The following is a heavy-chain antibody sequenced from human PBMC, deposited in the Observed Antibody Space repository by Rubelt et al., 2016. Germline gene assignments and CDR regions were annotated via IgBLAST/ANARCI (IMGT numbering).Heavy chain of an antibody. CDR2: LFSNDET. CDR3: ARISVAAAGQPFDY. D-gene: IGHD6-13*01. J-gene: IGHJ4*02. V-gene: IGHV2-26*01. Sequence: GKALEWLAHLFSNDETSYSTSLKSRLTISKDTSKSQVVLTMTNMDPVDTATYYCARISVAAAGQPFDYWGQGTLVTVSS.